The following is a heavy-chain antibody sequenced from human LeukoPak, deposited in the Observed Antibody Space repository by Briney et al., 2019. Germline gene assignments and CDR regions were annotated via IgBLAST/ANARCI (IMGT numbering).Heavy chain of an antibody. Sequence: SETLSLTCTVSGGSISSGDYYWSWIRQPPGKGLEWIGYIYYSGSTYYNPSLKSRVTISVDTSKNQFSLKLSSVTAADTAVYYCARAALGFGELLFDYWGQGTLVTVSS. J-gene: IGHJ4*02. V-gene: IGHV4-30-4*01. D-gene: IGHD3-10*01. CDR3: ARAALGFGELLFDY. CDR1: GGSISSGDYY. CDR2: IYYSGST.